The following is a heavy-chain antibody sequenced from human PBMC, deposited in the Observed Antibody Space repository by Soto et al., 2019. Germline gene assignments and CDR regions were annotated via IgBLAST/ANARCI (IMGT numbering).Heavy chain of an antibody. J-gene: IGHJ4*02. CDR2: INSDGSST. D-gene: IGHD4-17*01. CDR3: ARVTVTLKRIFDY. Sequence: EVQLVESGGGLVQPGGSLRLSCAASGFTFSSYWMHWVRQAPGKVLVWVSRINSDGSSTSYADSVKGRFTISRDNAKNTLYLQMNSLRAEDTAVYYCARVTVTLKRIFDYWGQGTLVTVSS. V-gene: IGHV3-74*01. CDR1: GFTFSSYW.